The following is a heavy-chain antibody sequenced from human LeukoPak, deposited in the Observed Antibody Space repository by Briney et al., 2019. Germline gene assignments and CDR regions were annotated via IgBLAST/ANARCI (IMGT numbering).Heavy chain of an antibody. CDR3: ARQRSGPSGLYYYYYYMDV. CDR2: INHSGST. V-gene: IGHV4-34*01. J-gene: IGHJ6*03. CDR1: GVSFSGYY. D-gene: IGHD3-3*01. Sequence: SETLSLTCAVYGVSFSGYYWSWLRQPPGKGLEWIGEINHSGSTNYNPSLKSRVTISVDTSKNQFSLKLSSVTAADTAVYYCARQRSGPSGLYYYYYYMDVWGKGTTVTVSS.